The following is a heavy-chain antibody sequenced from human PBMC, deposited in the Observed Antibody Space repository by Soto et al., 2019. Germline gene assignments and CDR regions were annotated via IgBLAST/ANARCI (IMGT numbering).Heavy chain of an antibody. J-gene: IGHJ6*02. CDR3: AKDQQPEGPIFFLSPVSTPDGMDV. Sequence: EVRLLQSGGGLVRPGSSLTLSCVASGFTFNTYGMTWVRQAPGKGLEWVSFVTGKGGRSYYADSVKGRFTISRDSSKDTLYLQMNSLRVDDTAVYYCAKDQQPEGPIFFLSPVSTPDGMDVWGQGTTVTVSS. CDR2: VTGKGGRS. V-gene: IGHV3-23*01. CDR1: GFTFNTYG. D-gene: IGHD3-3*01.